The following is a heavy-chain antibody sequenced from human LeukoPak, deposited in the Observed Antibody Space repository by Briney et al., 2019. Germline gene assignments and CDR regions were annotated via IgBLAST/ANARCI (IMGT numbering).Heavy chain of an antibody. V-gene: IGHV3-74*01. D-gene: IGHD3-10*01. CDR2: IDTDGSST. CDR3: ARVGGSSEFDY. CDR1: GFSFSTYW. Sequence: GGSLRLSCAASGFSFSTYWMHWVRQAPGEGLVWVSLIDTDGSSTPYADSVKGRFTISRDNAKNTLYLQMNSLRAEDTAVYYCARVGGSSEFDYWGQGTLVTVSS. J-gene: IGHJ4*02.